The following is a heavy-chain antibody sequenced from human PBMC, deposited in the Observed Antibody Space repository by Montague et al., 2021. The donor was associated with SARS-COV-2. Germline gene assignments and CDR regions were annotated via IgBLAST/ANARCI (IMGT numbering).Heavy chain of an antibody. CDR2: IKQDGSEK. Sequence: SLRLSCAASGFTFTSYWMGWVRQAPGKGLEWVANIKQDGSEKYYVDSVKGRFTIARDNAKNSLYLQMNSLRAEDTAVYYCARVPSSSWYFDSWGQGTLVTVSS. J-gene: IGHJ4*02. CDR3: ARVPSSSWYFDS. CDR1: GFTFTSYW. D-gene: IGHD6-13*01. V-gene: IGHV3-7*01.